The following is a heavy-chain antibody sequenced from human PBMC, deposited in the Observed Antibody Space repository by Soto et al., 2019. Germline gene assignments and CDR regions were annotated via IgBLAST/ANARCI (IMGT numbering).Heavy chain of an antibody. D-gene: IGHD5-18*01. CDR2: IILIFGTA. CDR1: GGTFSSYA. V-gene: IGHV1-69*01. CDR3: ARVVPGYSYGYRWSDP. J-gene: IGHJ5*02. Sequence: QVQLVQSGAEVKKPGSSGKVSCKASGGTFSSYAISWVRQAPGQGLEWMGGIILIFGTANYAQKFQGRVTIIADESTSTAYMELSSLRSEDTAVYYCARVVPGYSYGYRWSDPWGQGTLVTVSS.